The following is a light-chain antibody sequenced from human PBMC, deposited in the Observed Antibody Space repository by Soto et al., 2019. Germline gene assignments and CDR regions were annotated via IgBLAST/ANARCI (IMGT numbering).Light chain of an antibody. Sequence: QSALTQPASVSGSPGQSITISCTGTASDVGGYNYVSWYQQHPGKAPKLMIHAVSNRPSGISSRFSGSKSGNTASLTISGLQSEDEADYFCCSYTSRITSVFGTGTKVTVL. J-gene: IGLJ1*01. CDR1: ASDVGGYNY. CDR3: CSYTSRITSV. V-gene: IGLV2-14*01. CDR2: AVS.